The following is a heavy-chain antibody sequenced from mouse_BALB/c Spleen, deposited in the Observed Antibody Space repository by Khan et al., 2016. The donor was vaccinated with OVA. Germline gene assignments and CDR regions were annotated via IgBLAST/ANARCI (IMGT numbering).Heavy chain of an antibody. J-gene: IGHJ3*01. CDR2: ISSTGTYT. D-gene: IGHD2-10*01. V-gene: IGHV5-9*02. CDR1: GFAFNSYD. CDR3: TRPSYYGNPWFTY. Sequence: EVKLEESGGGLVKPGGSLKLSCEVSGFAFNSYDMSWVRQTPEKRLEWVATISSTGTYTYYPDSVKGRFNISRDTARNTLYLQMSSLRSEDTALYYCTRPSYYGNPWFTYWGQGTLVTVSA.